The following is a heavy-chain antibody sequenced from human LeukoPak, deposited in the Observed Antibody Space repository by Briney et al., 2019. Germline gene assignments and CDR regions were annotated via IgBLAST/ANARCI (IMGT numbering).Heavy chain of an antibody. CDR3: ARAAAGYAFDI. V-gene: IGHV1-8*03. Sequence: ASVKVSCKASSYTFTSYGISWVRQAPGQGLEWMGWMNPNSGNTGYAQKFQGRVTITRNTSISTAYMELSSLRSEDTAVYYCARAAAGYAFDIWGQGTMVTVSS. J-gene: IGHJ3*02. D-gene: IGHD6-13*01. CDR2: MNPNSGNT. CDR1: SYTFTSYG.